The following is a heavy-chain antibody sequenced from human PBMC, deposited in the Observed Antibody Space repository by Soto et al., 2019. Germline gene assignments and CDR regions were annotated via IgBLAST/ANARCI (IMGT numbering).Heavy chain of an antibody. CDR3: TRDSSYYGSGRGVLDY. Sequence: EVHLVESGGDLVQPGGSLRLSCAISGFAVNNDYVSWVRQAPGKGLEWVSVISKDGSTVYADSVQGRFFVSRDATRNMVFLQMNSLRVEDTAVYHCTRDSSYYGSGRGVLDYWGQGTLVTVSS. J-gene: IGHJ4*02. D-gene: IGHD3-10*01. CDR1: GFAVNNDY. CDR2: ISKDGST. V-gene: IGHV3-66*01.